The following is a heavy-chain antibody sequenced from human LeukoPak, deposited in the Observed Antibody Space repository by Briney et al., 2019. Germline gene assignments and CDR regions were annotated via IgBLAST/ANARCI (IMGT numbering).Heavy chain of an antibody. CDR3: ARDLGSSGSYFDY. Sequence: GSLRLSCAVSGFTVSSNYMSWVRQAPGKGLEWVSVIYSGGSAYYTDSVKGRFTFSRDNSKNTLYLQMNRLRPEDTALYYCARDLGSSGSYFDYWGQGTLVTVSS. V-gene: IGHV3-66*02. CDR2: IYSGGSA. J-gene: IGHJ4*02. D-gene: IGHD6-19*01. CDR1: GFTVSSNY.